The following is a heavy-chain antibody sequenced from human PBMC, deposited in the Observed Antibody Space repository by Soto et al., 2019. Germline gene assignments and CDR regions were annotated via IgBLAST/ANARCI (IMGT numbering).Heavy chain of an antibody. J-gene: IGHJ4*02. CDR1: GFTFSSYA. CDR3: AKGTSSWPYFYDY. V-gene: IGHV3-23*01. D-gene: IGHD6-13*01. Sequence: EVQLLESGGGSVQPGGSLRLSCAASGFTFSSYAMTWVRQAPGKGLEWVSSFSGSGSNTYYADSVKGRFTISRDNSKNTLYLQMNSLRAEDTAVYSCAKGTSSWPYFYDYWGQGTLVTVSS. CDR2: FSGSGSNT.